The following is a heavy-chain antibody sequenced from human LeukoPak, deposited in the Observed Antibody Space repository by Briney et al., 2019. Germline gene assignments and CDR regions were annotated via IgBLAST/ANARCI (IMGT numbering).Heavy chain of an antibody. D-gene: IGHD5-18*01. CDR3: ARDRGKRVETSMVGFP. CDR2: VSGSGHST. CDR1: GFTFSIYA. V-gene: IGHV3-23*01. J-gene: IGHJ5*02. Sequence: PGGSLRLSCAASGFTFSIYAMSWVRQAPGKGLEWVSTVSGSGHSTFYADSVKGRFTISRDNSKNTLYLQMNNLRAEDTAVYYCARDRGKRVETSMVGFPWGQGTLVTVSS.